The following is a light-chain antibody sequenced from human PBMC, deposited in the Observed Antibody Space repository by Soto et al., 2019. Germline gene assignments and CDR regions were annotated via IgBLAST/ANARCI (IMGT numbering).Light chain of an antibody. J-gene: IGLJ1*01. CDR2: EVS. V-gene: IGLV2-14*01. CDR1: SSDVGGYNY. Sequence: QSVLTQPASVSGSPGQSITISCTGTSSDVGGYNYVSWYQQHPGKAPKLMIYEVSNRPSGVSNRFSGSKSGNTAPLTISGLQAEDEADYYCSSYTSSSTPLYVFGTGTRSPS. CDR3: SSYTSSSTPLYV.